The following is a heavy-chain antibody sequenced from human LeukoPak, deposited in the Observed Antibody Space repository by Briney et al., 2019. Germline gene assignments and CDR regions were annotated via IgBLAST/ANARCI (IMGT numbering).Heavy chain of an antibody. CDR1: GFTFSNYA. Sequence: GGSLRLSCAASGFTFSNYAMSWVRQAPGKGLEWVSAVSYSGSTTYYADSVKGRFTISRDNSNNTLYLQMNSLRAEDTAVYYCAKDLVVTAAGYFDYWGQGTLVTVSS. J-gene: IGHJ4*02. D-gene: IGHD2-21*01. CDR3: AKDLVVTAAGYFDY. V-gene: IGHV3-23*01. CDR2: VSYSGSTT.